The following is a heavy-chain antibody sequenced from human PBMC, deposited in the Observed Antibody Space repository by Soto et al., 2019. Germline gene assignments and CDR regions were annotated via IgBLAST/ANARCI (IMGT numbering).Heavy chain of an antibody. CDR2: IYYSGST. CDR1: GGSISSGDYY. CDR3: ASTEYQLLRRHYYYGMDV. J-gene: IGHJ6*02. Sequence: KPSETLSLTCTVSGGSISSGDYYWSWIRQPPGKGLEWIGYIYYSGSTYYNPSLKSRVTISVDTSKNQFSLKLSSVTAADTAVYYCASTEYQLLRRHYYYGMDVWGQGTTVTVSS. D-gene: IGHD2-2*01. V-gene: IGHV4-30-4*01.